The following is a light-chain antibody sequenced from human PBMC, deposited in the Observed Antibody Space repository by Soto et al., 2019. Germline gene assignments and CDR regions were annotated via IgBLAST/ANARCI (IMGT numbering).Light chain of an antibody. CDR1: QSVSSN. Sequence: EIVMKQSPATLSVSPGERATLSCRASQSVSSNLAWFQQKPGQAPRLLMYGASTRPTGFPARFSGSGSGTEFTLTISSLQSEDFAVYYCQQYNNWPYTFGQGTKLEIK. J-gene: IGKJ2*01. CDR3: QQYNNWPYT. V-gene: IGKV3-15*01. CDR2: GAS.